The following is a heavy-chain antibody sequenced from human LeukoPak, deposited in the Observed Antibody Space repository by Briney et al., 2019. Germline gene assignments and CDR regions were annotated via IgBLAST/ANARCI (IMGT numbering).Heavy chain of an antibody. J-gene: IGHJ5*02. Sequence: PSETLSLTCAVYGGSFSGYYWSWIRQPPGKGLEWIGEINHSGSTNYNPSRKSRVTISVDTSKNQFSLKLSSVTAADTAVYYCARGPRSSGWYNWFDPWGQGTLVTVSS. V-gene: IGHV4-34*01. D-gene: IGHD6-19*01. CDR3: ARGPRSSGWYNWFDP. CDR1: GGSFSGYY. CDR2: INHSGST.